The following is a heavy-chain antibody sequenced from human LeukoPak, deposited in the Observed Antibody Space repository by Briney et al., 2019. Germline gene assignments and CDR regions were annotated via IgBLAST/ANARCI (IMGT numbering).Heavy chain of an antibody. V-gene: IGHV4-59*02. J-gene: IGHJ5*02. CDR3: SRGHWGLQS. D-gene: IGHD7-27*01. CDR2: IHHSGNS. CDR1: GASVTDYY. Sequence: PSETLSLTCTVSGASVTDYYWSWIRQAPGKGLEWISYIHHSGNSDYNPSLRSRVTTSLDTSKNQFSLNLISVTAADTAVYYCSRGHWGLQSWSQGTLVTVSS.